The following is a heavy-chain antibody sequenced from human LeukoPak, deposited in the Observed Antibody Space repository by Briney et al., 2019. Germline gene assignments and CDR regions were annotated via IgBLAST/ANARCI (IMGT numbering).Heavy chain of an antibody. V-gene: IGHV1-46*01. J-gene: IGHJ4*02. CDR1: GYTFTSYY. Sequence: GASVKVSCNASGYTFTSYYMHWVRQAPGQGLEWMGIINPSGGSTSYAQKFQGRVTMTRDMSTSTVYMELSSLRSEDTAVYYCAILVVSAATDYPVDYWGQGTLVSVSS. CDR2: INPSGGST. CDR3: AILVVSAATDYPVDY. D-gene: IGHD2-2*01.